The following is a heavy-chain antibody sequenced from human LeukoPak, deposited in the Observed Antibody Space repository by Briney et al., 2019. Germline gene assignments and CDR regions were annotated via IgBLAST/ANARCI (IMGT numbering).Heavy chain of an antibody. D-gene: IGHD3-10*01. CDR1: GYTFTGYY. CDR2: INPNSGGT. V-gene: IGHV1-2*02. J-gene: IGHJ6*03. Sequence: ASVKVSCKASGYTFTGYYMHWVRQAPGQGLEWMGWINPNSGGTNYAQKFQGRVTMTRDTSISTAYMELSRLRSDDTAVYYCARSPSTYGSGSIYYYYYMDVWGKGTTVTVSS. CDR3: ARSPSTYGSGSIYYYYYMDV.